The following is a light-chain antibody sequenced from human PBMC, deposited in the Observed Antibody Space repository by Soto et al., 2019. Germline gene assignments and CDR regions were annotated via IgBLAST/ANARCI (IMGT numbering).Light chain of an antibody. J-gene: IGKJ1*01. CDR3: QQYDNWWT. CDR1: QSVAGN. Sequence: LMTQSPATLSVSPGERATLSCRASQSVAGNLAWYKQKPGQAPRLLIYAASTRATGVPARFSGSGSGTEFTLTIRSLKSDDFAVYFCQQYDNWWTFGQGTKLDIK. V-gene: IGKV3-15*01. CDR2: AAS.